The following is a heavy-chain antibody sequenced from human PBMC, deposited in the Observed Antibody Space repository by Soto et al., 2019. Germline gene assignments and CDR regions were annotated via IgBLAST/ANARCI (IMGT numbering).Heavy chain of an antibody. CDR1: GFAFSGSN. J-gene: IGHJ6*02. CDR2: IRSKANSYAT. V-gene: IGHV3-73*01. CDR3: FRENYFSYHGMDV. Sequence: WVSLRLSCAGSGFAFSGSNIHWVSKASGKGLEWVGLIRSKANSYATAYAAAVKGRFIVSREDSKTTSYLQMDRLKIEDTAMYYCFRENYFSYHGMDVWGQGTTVSV.